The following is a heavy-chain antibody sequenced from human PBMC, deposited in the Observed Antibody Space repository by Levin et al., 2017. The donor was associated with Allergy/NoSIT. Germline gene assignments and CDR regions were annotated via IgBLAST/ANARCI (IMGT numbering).Heavy chain of an antibody. J-gene: IGHJ5*02. Sequence: ASVKVSCKASGYTFTSYGISWVRQAPGQGLEWMGWISAYNGNTNYAQKLQGRVTMTTDTSTSTAYMELRSLRSDDTAVYYCARDGEGYVGDDYSNYFYWFDPWGQGTLVTVSS. D-gene: IGHD4-11*01. CDR2: ISAYNGNT. V-gene: IGHV1-18*01. CDR3: ARDGEGYVGDDYSNYFYWFDP. CDR1: GYTFTSYG.